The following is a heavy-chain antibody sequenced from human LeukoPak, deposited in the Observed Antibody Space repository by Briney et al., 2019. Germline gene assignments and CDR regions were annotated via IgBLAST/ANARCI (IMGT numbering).Heavy chain of an antibody. CDR1: GGSISSYY. CDR2: IFYSGST. J-gene: IGHJ4*02. V-gene: IGHV4-59*01. CDR3: AGSGPAALYYFDY. D-gene: IGHD2-2*01. Sequence: SETLSLTCTASGGSISSYYWSWIRQPPGKGLEWIGYIFYSGSTNYNPSLKSRVTISVDTSKNQFSLKLSSVTAADTAVYYCAGSGPAALYYFDYWGQGTLVTVSS.